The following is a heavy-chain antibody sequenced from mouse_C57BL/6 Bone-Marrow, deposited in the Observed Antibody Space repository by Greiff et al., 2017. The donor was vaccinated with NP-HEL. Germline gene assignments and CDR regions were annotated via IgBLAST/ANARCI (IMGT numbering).Heavy chain of an antibody. Sequence: EVQLVESGGGLVQPKGSLKLSCAASGFSFNTYAMNWVRQAPGKGLKWVARIRSKSNNYATYYADSVKDRFTISRDDSESMLYLQMNNLKTEDTAMYYCVRLGDRFAYWGQGTLVTVSA. CDR3: VRLGDRFAY. J-gene: IGHJ3*01. CDR1: GFSFNTYA. CDR2: IRSKSNNYAT. V-gene: IGHV10-1*01.